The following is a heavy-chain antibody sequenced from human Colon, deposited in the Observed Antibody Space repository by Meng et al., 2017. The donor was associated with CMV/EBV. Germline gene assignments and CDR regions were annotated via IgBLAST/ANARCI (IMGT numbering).Heavy chain of an antibody. J-gene: IGHJ4*02. D-gene: IGHD2-15*01. CDR3: ARGRYGGNYFDY. Sequence: TCAVYGWSFSGYYWSWIRQPPGKGLEWIGEINHSGSTNYNPSLKSRVTISVDTSKNQFSLKLSSVTAADTAVYYCARGRYGGNYFDYWGQGTLVTVSS. V-gene: IGHV4-34*01. CDR1: GWSFSGYY. CDR2: INHSGST.